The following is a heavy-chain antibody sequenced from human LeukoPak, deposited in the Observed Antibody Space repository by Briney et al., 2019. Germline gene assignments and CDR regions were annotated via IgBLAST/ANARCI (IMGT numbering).Heavy chain of an antibody. J-gene: IGHJ4*02. D-gene: IGHD5-18*01. CDR3: ARASKQLWHLLRKNYYFDY. CDR2: INHSGST. V-gene: IGHV4-34*01. CDR1: GGSFSGYY. Sequence: SETLSLTCAVYGGSFSGYYWSWIRQPPGKGLEWIGEINHSGSTNYNPSLKSRVTISVDTSKNQFSLKLSSVTAADTAVYYCARASKQLWHLLRKNYYFDYWGQGTLVTVSS.